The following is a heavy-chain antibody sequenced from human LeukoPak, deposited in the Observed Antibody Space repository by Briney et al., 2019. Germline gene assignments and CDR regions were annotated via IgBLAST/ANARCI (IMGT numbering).Heavy chain of an antibody. CDR3: AREILAPGKTHDY. CDR2: ISYDGSTK. J-gene: IGHJ4*02. V-gene: IGHV3-30*04. CDR1: GFTFSSYA. Sequence: GGSLRLSCAASGFTFSSYAIHWVRQAPGKGLEWVALISYDGSTKYSTDSVKGRFTISRDNAKNTLFLQINSLRAEDTAVYYCAREILAPGKTHDYWGQGTLVTVSS.